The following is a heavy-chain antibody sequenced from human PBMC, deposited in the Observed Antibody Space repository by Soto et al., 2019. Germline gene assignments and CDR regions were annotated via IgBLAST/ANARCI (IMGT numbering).Heavy chain of an antibody. Sequence: QVLLQESGPGLVQPSGTLSLSCVVSGVSISSNYYWGGVRQPPGKGLGWLGDIFHIGSVNYNPSLKSRIPTSMDKSHNQFSLKVNSVTAADTAVYYCARSFGWYAIDYWGQGTLVIVSS. CDR2: IFHIGSV. D-gene: IGHD6-19*01. CDR3: ARSFGWYAIDY. V-gene: IGHV4-4*02. CDR1: GVSISSNYY. J-gene: IGHJ4*02.